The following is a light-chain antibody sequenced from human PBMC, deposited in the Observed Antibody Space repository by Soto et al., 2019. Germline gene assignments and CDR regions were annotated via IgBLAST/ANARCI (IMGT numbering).Light chain of an antibody. V-gene: IGKV1-39*01. Sequence: DIQMTQSPSSLSASIGDSVTITCRASQSIKMYLNWYQQKPGKAPTLLIYGASTLQSGVPSRFSGSGSGTEFTLTINSLHPEDFATYYCQQSYTTPPITFGQGTRLEI. CDR2: GAS. CDR3: QQSYTTPPIT. CDR1: QSIKMY. J-gene: IGKJ5*01.